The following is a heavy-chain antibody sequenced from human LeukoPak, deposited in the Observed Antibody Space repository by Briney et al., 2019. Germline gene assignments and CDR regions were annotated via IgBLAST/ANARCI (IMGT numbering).Heavy chain of an antibody. CDR2: ISGSGGST. V-gene: IGHV3-23*01. CDR3: ARDFEYSSSQGRDGDFDY. CDR1: GFTFSSYA. Sequence: GGSLRLSCAASGFTFSSYAMSWVRQAPGKGLEWVSAISGSGGSTYYADSVKGRFTISRDNSKNTLYLQMNSLRAEDTAVYYCARDFEYSSSQGRDGDFDYWGQGTLVTVSS. D-gene: IGHD6-6*01. J-gene: IGHJ4*02.